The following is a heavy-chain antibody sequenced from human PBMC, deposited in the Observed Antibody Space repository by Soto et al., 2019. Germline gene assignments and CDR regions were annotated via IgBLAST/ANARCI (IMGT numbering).Heavy chain of an antibody. V-gene: IGHV3-74*01. J-gene: IGHJ4*02. CDR1: GFTFSSYW. CDR3: AREPATRPDWDY. Sequence: EVQVVESGGGLVQPGGSLRLSCAASGFTFSSYWMHWVRQAPGKGLVWVSRINRDGSNTNYADSVKGRFTISRDNAKNTLYLQMNSLRAEDTAVYYCAREPATRPDWDYWGQGTLVTVSS. CDR2: INRDGSNT. D-gene: IGHD4-17*01.